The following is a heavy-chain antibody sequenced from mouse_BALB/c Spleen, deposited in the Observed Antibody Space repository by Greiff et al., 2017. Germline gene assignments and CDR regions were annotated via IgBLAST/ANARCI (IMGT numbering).Heavy chain of an antibody. CDR3: AREKYGNPGLFDV. CDR1: GFTFSDYG. V-gene: IGHV5-15*02. D-gene: IGHD2-10*02. Sequence: EVKLVESGGGLVQPGGSRKLSCAASGFTFSDYGMAWVRQAPGKGPEWVAFISNLAYSIYYADTVTGRFTISRENAKNTLYLEMSSLRSEDTAMYYCAREKYGNPGLFDVWGAGTTVTVSS. CDR2: ISNLAYSI. J-gene: IGHJ1*01.